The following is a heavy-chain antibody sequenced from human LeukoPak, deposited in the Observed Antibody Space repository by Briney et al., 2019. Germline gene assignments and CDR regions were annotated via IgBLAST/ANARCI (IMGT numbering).Heavy chain of an antibody. V-gene: IGHV3-11*01. CDR1: GFTFSDYN. D-gene: IGHD2-8*02. CDR3: ARSTGGGYCFDY. Sequence: GESLRLSCAASGFTFSDYNMRWIRQAPGKGLEWVSSISRSGSTKYYADSVKGRFTISRDNAKNSLFLQMNSLRAEDTAVYYCARSTGGGYCFDYWGQGTLVTVSS. J-gene: IGHJ4*02. CDR2: ISRSGSTK.